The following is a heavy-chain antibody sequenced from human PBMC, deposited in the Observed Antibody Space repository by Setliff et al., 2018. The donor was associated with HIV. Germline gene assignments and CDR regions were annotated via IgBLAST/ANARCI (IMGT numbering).Heavy chain of an antibody. D-gene: IGHD3-10*01. CDR3: ARNAWKQGAVGSFCDY. CDR1: GGSISSYY. V-gene: IGHV4-59*01. CDR2: IYHSGIT. J-gene: IGHJ4*02. Sequence: PSETLSLTCAVSGGSISSYYWSWIRQSPEKGLEWIGYIYHSGITSYNPSLKSRVTMSMDMSKNLFSLNLSSVTAADSAVYYCARNAWKQGAVGSFCDYWGQGGLVTV.